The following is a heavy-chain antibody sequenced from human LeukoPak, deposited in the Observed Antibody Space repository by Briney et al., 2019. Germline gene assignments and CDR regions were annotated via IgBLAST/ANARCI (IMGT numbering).Heavy chain of an antibody. CDR2: IAGSDTTI. CDR3: TTLGYHLDS. Sequence: PGGSXRLSCAASGFDFGAYXXXXXXQXPXXGLXXXXXIAGSDTTIYXXDSXXGRXXXXXDNAKNSLYLQMNSLRAEDTALYYXTTLGYHLDSWGQGTLVTVSS. CDR1: GFDFGAYX. V-gene: IGHV3-48*03. D-gene: IGHD3-22*01. J-gene: IGHJ4*02.